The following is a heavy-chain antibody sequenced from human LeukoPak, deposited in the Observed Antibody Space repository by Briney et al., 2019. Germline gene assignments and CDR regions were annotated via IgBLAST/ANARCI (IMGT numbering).Heavy chain of an antibody. V-gene: IGHV3-74*01. J-gene: IGHJ4*02. Sequence: GGSLKLSCAASGFTFSTSWVHSGRQAPGKGLVWVSRMNSDGSTTNYADSVKGRFTVSRDNAKNTLFLQMNIVRAEDTAVYYCATGGRYYLDNWGQGTLVTVSS. CDR3: ATGGRYYLDN. CDR2: MNSDGSTT. CDR1: GFTFSTSW.